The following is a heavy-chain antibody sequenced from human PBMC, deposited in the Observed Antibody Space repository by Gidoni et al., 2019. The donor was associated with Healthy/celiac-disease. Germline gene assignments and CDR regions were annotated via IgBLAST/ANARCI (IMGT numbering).Heavy chain of an antibody. CDR1: GYTLTELS. CDR3: ATVSARDIVVVPAAIGKNAFDI. J-gene: IGHJ3*02. Sequence: QVQLLQSGAEVKKPGASVKVSCKVSGYTLTELSMLWVRQAPGKGLEWMGGFDTEDGETIYAQKFQGRVTMTEDTSTDTAYMELSSLRSEDTAVYYCATVSARDIVVVPAAIGKNAFDIWGQGTMVTVSS. CDR2: FDTEDGET. D-gene: IGHD2-2*01. V-gene: IGHV1-24*01.